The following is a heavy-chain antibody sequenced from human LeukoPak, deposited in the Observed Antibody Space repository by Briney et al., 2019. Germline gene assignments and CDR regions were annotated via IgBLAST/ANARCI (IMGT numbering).Heavy chain of an antibody. D-gene: IGHD6-19*01. CDR2: MNTNSGNT. CDR3: ARSSGWYYNYYGMDV. Sequence: ASVKVSCKASGYTFTSYDINWVRQATGQGLEWMGWMNTNSGNTGYAQKFQGRVTMTRNTSISTAYMELSSLRSEDTAVYCCARSSGWYYNYYGMDVWGQGTTVTVSS. CDR1: GYTFTSYD. V-gene: IGHV1-8*01. J-gene: IGHJ6*01.